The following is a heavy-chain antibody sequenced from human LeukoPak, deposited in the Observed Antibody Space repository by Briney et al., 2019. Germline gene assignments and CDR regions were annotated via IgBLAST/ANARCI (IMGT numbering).Heavy chain of an antibody. D-gene: IGHD1-26*01. J-gene: IGHJ4*02. CDR3: AKTTGGSYKGYFDY. V-gene: IGHV3-23*01. CDR2: ISGSGGST. CDR1: GFTFSSYA. Sequence: PGGSLRLSCAASGFTFSSYAMSWVRQAPGKRLEWVSSISGSGGSTYYADSVKGRFTISRDNSKNTLYLQMNSLRVEDTAVYYCAKTTGGSYKGYFDYWGQGTLVTVSS.